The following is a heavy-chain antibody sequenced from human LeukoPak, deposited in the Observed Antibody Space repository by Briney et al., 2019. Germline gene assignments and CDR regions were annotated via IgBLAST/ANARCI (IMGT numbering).Heavy chain of an antibody. J-gene: IGHJ4*02. CDR1: GLTSNDFA. V-gene: IGHV3-9*02. CDR3: AKGRGYELPPDF. Sequence: GRSLSLSCVASGLTSNDFAFHWVRQVPGRGLEWVSSISWNSGTIDYADSVKGRFSISRDNAKKSLYLQMNTLRPEDTALYYCAKGRGYELPPDFWGQGTLVTVSS. D-gene: IGHD6-25*01. CDR2: ISWNSGTI.